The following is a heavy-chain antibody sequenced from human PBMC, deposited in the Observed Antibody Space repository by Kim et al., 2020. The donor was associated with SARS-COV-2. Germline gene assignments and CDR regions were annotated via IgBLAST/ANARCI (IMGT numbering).Heavy chain of an antibody. V-gene: IGHV3-33*01. Sequence: GGSLRLSCAASGFTFSSYGMHWVRQAPGKGLEWVAVIWYDGSNKYYADSVKGRFTISRDNSKNTLYLQMNSLRAEDTAVYYCARDPYDFWSGYDHDAFDIWGQGTMVTVSS. D-gene: IGHD3-3*01. CDR2: IWYDGSNK. CDR1: GFTFSSYG. J-gene: IGHJ3*02. CDR3: ARDPYDFWSGYDHDAFDI.